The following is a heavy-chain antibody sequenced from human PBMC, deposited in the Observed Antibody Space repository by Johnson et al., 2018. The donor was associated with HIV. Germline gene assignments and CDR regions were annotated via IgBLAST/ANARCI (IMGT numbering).Heavy chain of an antibody. V-gene: IGHV3-13*01. CDR3: ARDQRGGYSYGDAFDF. Sequence: VQLVESGGGLVQPGGSLRLSCAASRFTFSSYDLHWVRQATGKGLEWVSAIGTAGDRYYPGSVKGRFTISRENAKNSLYLQMNSLRAGDTAVYYCARDQRGGYSYGDAFDFWGQGTVVSVST. D-gene: IGHD5-18*01. J-gene: IGHJ3*01. CDR2: IGTAGDR. CDR1: RFTFSSYD.